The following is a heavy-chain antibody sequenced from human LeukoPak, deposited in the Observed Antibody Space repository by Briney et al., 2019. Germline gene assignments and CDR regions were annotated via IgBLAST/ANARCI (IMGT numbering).Heavy chain of an antibody. CDR2: IYSGGDT. D-gene: IGHD6-19*01. CDR1: GFTASSNY. CDR3: AKERNLEIAVAGTIFDS. V-gene: IGHV3-66*01. Sequence: GGSLRLSCAASGFTASSNYMSWVRQAPGEGLEWDSVIYSGGDTYYADSVKGRFTISRDNSKNMIYLEMSSLKAEDTAVYYCAKERNLEIAVAGTIFDSWGQGTLVTVSS. J-gene: IGHJ4*02.